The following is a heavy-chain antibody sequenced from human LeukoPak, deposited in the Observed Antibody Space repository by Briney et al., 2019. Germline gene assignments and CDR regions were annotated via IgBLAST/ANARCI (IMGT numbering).Heavy chain of an antibody. CDR2: ISGSGASR. D-gene: IGHD6-19*01. CDR3: AKEIAVAGTNYYYGMDV. Sequence: GGSLRLSCAASGFTFSSYAMSWVRQAPGKGLEWVSGISGSGASRYDADSVKGRFTISRDNSKNTLYLQMNSLRAEDTAVYYCAKEIAVAGTNYYYGMDVWGQGTTVTVSS. J-gene: IGHJ6*02. CDR1: GFTFSSYA. V-gene: IGHV3-23*01.